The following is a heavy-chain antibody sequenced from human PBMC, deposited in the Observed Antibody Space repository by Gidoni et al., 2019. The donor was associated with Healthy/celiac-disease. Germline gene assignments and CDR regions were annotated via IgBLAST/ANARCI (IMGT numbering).Heavy chain of an antibody. CDR2: SSGSGGST. J-gene: IGHJ3*02. CDR3: AKGYDYGAPYAPAAFDI. V-gene: IGHV3-23*01. CDR1: GFTFSSNA. D-gene: IGHD4-17*01. Sequence: EVPRLESGGGLVQPGGSLRLSCAASGFTFSSNAMSWVRQAPGKGLEWVAASSGSGGSTYYADSVKGRFTISRDNSKNTLYLQMNSLRAEDTAVYYCAKGYDYGAPYAPAAFDIWGQGTMVTVSS.